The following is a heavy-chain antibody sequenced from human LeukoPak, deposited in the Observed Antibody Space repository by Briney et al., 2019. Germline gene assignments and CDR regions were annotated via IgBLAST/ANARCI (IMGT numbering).Heavy chain of an antibody. CDR3: AREKFDS. CDR1: GFTFSSYS. J-gene: IGHJ5*01. CDR2: ISSSSSYI. V-gene: IGHV3-21*06. Sequence: GGSLRLSCAASGFTFSSYSMNWVRQAPGKGLEWVSSISSSSSYIYYADSVKGRFTISRDNSNSLISLQMNDLTTEDTAVYYCAREKFDSWGQGTLVTVSP.